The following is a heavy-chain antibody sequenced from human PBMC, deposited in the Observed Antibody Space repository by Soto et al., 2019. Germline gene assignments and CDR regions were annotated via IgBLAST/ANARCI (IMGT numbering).Heavy chain of an antibody. V-gene: IGHV3-30-3*01. D-gene: IGHD2-2*01. CDR2: ISADGTRE. J-gene: IGHJ4*01. Sequence: QVQLVESGGGVVQPGGSLRLSCAASGYTFSDHAMHWFRQSPGKGLEWVTVISADGTREFYAESVKGRFIISRDNLKNTLSLQMNTVRDEDTAFYYCATDVGVGGGVGTPGQWGQGTLVTVSS. CDR3: ATDVGVGGGVGTPGQ. CDR1: GYTFSDHA.